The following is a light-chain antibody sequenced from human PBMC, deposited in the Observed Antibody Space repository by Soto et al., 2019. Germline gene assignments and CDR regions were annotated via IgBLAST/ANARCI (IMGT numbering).Light chain of an antibody. V-gene: IGKV1-39*01. CDR3: QQSFHTPYT. Sequence: DIQMSQSPSSLSASVGDSVTISCRASQNINKNLNWYQQKSGKAPSLLIYEASTFQSGVPSRFSGSGSGTDFTLAITNLQPKDFATYYCQQSFHTPYTFGQGTKLEI. CDR1: QNINKN. J-gene: IGKJ2*01. CDR2: EAS.